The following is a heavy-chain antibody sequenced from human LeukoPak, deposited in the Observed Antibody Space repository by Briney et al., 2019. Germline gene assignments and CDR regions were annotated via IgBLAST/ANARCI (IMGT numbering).Heavy chain of an antibody. V-gene: IGHV3-66*04. D-gene: IGHD4-17*01. J-gene: IGHJ2*01. CDR3: ARLLTTAIRWAWYFDL. CDR2: VYPDGNT. CDR1: GLTVSSNY. Sequence: GGSLRLSCVASGLTVSSNYMSWVRQVPGRGLEWVSVVYPDGNTYYADSAKGRFAISTDISKNTLFLQMDGLRAEDTAVYYCARLLTTAIRWAWYFDLWGRGTLVTVSS.